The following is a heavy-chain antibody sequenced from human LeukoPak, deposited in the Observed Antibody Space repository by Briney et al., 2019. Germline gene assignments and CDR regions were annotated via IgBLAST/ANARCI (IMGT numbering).Heavy chain of an antibody. CDR3: AKGPYYDILTGYAYYFDY. Sequence: GGSLRLSCAASGFTFSSYSMNWVRQAPGKGLEWVSCISTSSSYIYYADSVKGRFTISRDNAKNSLYLQMNSLRAEDTAVYYCAKGPYYDILTGYAYYFDYWGQGTLVTVSS. CDR2: ISTSSSYI. V-gene: IGHV3-21*04. D-gene: IGHD3-9*01. J-gene: IGHJ4*02. CDR1: GFTFSSYS.